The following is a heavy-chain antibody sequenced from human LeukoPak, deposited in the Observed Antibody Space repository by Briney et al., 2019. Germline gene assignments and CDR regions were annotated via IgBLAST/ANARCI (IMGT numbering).Heavy chain of an antibody. J-gene: IGHJ4*02. D-gene: IGHD1-26*01. CDR2: INHSGST. Sequence: ASETLSLTCAVYGGSFSGYYWSWIRQPPGKGLEWIGEINHSGSTNYNPSLKSRVTISVDTSKNQFSLKLSSVTAADTAVYHCATRLGRELPPYYWGQGTLVTVSS. CDR3: ATRLGRELPPYY. CDR1: GGSFSGYY. V-gene: IGHV4-34*01.